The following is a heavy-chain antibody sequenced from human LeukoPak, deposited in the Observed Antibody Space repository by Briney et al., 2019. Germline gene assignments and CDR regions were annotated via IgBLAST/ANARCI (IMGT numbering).Heavy chain of an antibody. Sequence: GGSLRLSRAASGFTFSNYWMTWVRQAPGKGLEWVAYIRDDGGDKYYVDSVKGRFTVSRDNAKNSLYLQMNSLRAEDTAVYYCARARRGQYCSNGVYSFFDSWGQGTLVTVSS. V-gene: IGHV3-7*05. CDR1: GFTFSNYW. D-gene: IGHD2-8*01. CDR3: ARARRGQYCSNGVYSFFDS. J-gene: IGHJ5*01. CDR2: IRDDGGDK.